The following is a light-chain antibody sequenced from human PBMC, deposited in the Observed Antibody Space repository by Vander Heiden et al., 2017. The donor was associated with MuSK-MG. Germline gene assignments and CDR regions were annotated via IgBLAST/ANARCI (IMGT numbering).Light chain of an antibody. Sequence: DIQMTQSPPSLPASVGDTITITCRASQGIRNYLAWYQQKPGRAPKSLIFNALSLQSGVPSKFSGSESGTDFTLTINSLEPEDFATYYCQQDDRYPLTFGGGTTVEI. CDR1: QGIRNY. J-gene: IGKJ4*01. V-gene: IGKV1-16*02. CDR2: NAL. CDR3: QQDDRYPLT.